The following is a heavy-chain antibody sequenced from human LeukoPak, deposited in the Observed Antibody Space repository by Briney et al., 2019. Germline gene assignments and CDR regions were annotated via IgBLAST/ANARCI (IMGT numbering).Heavy chain of an antibody. J-gene: IGHJ5*02. D-gene: IGHD4-11*01. Sequence: ASVKVSFKASGYTFTSYDINWVRQATGQGLEWMGWMNPNSGNTGYAQKFQGRVTMTRNTSISTAYMELSSLRSEDTAVYYCARLNDYSNYSYDQNWFDPWGRGTLVTVSS. CDR3: ARLNDYSNYSYDQNWFDP. V-gene: IGHV1-8*01. CDR2: MNPNSGNT. CDR1: GYTFTSYD.